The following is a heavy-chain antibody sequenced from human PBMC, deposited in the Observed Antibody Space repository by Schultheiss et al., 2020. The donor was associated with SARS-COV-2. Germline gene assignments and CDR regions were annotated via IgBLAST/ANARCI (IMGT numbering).Heavy chain of an antibody. CDR1: GYTFTSYG. J-gene: IGHJ3*02. CDR3: ARDRRSGSYSGIDAFDI. V-gene: IGHV1-18*01. Sequence: ASVKVSCKASGYTFTSYGISWVRQAPGQGLEWMGWINAGNGNTKYSQKFQGRVTITADESTSTAYMELSSLRSEDTAVYYCARDRRSGSYSGIDAFDIWGQGTMVTVSS. CDR2: INAGNGNT. D-gene: IGHD1-26*01.